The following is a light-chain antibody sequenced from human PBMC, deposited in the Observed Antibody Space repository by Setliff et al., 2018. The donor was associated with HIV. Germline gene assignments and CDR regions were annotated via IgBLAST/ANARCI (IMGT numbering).Light chain of an antibody. CDR3: CSYAGSYNWV. CDR2: DVS. Sequence: SALTQPRSVSGSPGQSVTISCTGTSSDVGAYNYVSWYQQHPGKAPKLMICDVSKRPSGVPDRFSASKSGNTASLTISGLQAEDEADYYCCSYAGSYNWVFGGGTKVTVL. V-gene: IGLV2-11*01. J-gene: IGLJ3*02. CDR1: SSDVGAYNY.